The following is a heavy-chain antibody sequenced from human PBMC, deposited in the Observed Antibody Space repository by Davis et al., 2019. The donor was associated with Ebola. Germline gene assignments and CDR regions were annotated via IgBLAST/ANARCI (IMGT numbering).Heavy chain of an antibody. J-gene: IGHJ6*02. CDR2: ISSSSSYT. CDR1: GFTFSDYY. D-gene: IGHD2-2*02. V-gene: IGHV3-11*06. Sequence: GESLKISCAASGFTFSDYYMSWIRQAPGKGLEWVSYISSSSSYTNYADSVKGRFTISRDNAKNSLYLQMNSLRAEGTAVYYCARVGSKNCSSTSCYTYYYYGMDVWGQGTTVTVSS. CDR3: ARVGSKNCSSTSCYTYYYYGMDV.